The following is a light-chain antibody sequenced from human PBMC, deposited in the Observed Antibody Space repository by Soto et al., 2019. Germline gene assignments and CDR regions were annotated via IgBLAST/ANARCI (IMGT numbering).Light chain of an antibody. CDR3: QQYSTYTPRT. CDR2: KAS. CDR1: QSISIC. Sequence: DIQMTQSPSTLSAYVGDRVTITCRASQSISICLAWYQQKPGKAPKILIYKASSLESGVPSRFSGSGSGTEFTLTISSLQPDDFATYYCQQYSTYTPRTFGQGTKVDI. V-gene: IGKV1-5*03. J-gene: IGKJ1*01.